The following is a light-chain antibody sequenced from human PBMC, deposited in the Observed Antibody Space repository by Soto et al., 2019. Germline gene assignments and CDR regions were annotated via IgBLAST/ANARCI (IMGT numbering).Light chain of an antibody. V-gene: IGKV1-39*01. CDR1: QSISNH. Sequence: DIQMTQSPSSLSASVEDRVIITCRASQSISNHLNWYQQKPGKAPKLLIYDASSRATGIPDRFSGSGSGTDFTLTISRLEPEDFAVYYCQQYGSSGTFGQGTKVDI. CDR3: QQYGSSGT. CDR2: DAS. J-gene: IGKJ1*01.